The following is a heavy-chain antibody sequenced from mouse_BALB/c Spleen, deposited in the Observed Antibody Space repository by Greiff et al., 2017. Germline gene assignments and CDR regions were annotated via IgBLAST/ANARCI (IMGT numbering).Heavy chain of an antibody. Sequence: EVQGVESGGGLVKPGGSLKLSCAASGFTFSSYAMSWVRQTPEKRLEWVASISSGGSTYYPDSVKGRFTISRDNARNILYLQMSSLRSEDTAMYYCARNYYGSSYARVYFDYWGQGTTLTVSS. D-gene: IGHD1-1*01. V-gene: IGHV5-6-5*01. CDR3: ARNYYGSSYARVYFDY. J-gene: IGHJ2*01. CDR2: ISSGGST. CDR1: GFTFSSYA.